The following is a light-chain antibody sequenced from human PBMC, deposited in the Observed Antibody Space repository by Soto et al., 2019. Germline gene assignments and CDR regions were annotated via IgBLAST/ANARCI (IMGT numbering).Light chain of an antibody. CDR3: QVGDSVSAHLL. Sequence: SYELTQPPSVSVAPGETARISCGGNNIGSKGIHWYQQKPGQAPVLVIYSDTDLPPVIPERFSGSNSANMATLTISRVEAVDEAGYDCQVGDSVSAHLLFGGGTQLTV. V-gene: IGLV3-21*01. CDR2: SDT. CDR1: NIGSKG. J-gene: IGLJ2*01.